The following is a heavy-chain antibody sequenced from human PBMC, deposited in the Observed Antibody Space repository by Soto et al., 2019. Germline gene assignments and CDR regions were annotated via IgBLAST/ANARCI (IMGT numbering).Heavy chain of an antibody. D-gene: IGHD3-16*01. CDR1: GGSISSGGYS. Sequence: QLQLQESGSVLVKPSQTLSLTCAVSGGSISSGGYSWSWIRQPPGKGLEWIGYIYHSGSTYYNPSLKSRVTISVDRSKNQVSLKLSSVTAADTAVYYCARDGGTGGAYFDYWGQGTLVTVSS. CDR2: IYHSGST. J-gene: IGHJ4*02. CDR3: ARDGGTGGAYFDY. V-gene: IGHV4-30-2*01.